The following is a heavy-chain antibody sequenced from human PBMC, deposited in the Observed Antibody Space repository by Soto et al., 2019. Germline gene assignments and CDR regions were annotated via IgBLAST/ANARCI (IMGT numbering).Heavy chain of an antibody. CDR3: ARLEEYYYDSSGRSHDYFDY. V-gene: IGHV5-51*01. J-gene: IGHJ4*02. CDR1: GYRFSSYW. D-gene: IGHD3-22*01. CDR2: IYPGDSDT. Sequence: PGESLKISCKGSGYRFSSYWIGWVRQMPGKGLEWMGIIYPGDSDTRYSPSFQGQVTISADKSISTAYLQWSSLKASDTAMYYCARLEEYYYDSSGRSHDYFDYWGQGTLVTVSS.